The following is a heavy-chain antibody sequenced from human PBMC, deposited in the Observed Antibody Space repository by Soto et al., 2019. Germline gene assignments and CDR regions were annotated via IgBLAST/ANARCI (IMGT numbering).Heavy chain of an antibody. CDR1: GFTVSSNY. D-gene: IGHD6-19*01. Sequence: PGGSLRLSCAASGFTVSSNYMSWVRQAPGKGLEWVSVIYSGGSTYYADSVKGRFTISRDNSKNTLYLQMNSLRAEDTAVYYCARDPGSGWYVGLDYWGQGTLVTVSS. CDR2: IYSGGST. V-gene: IGHV3-66*01. J-gene: IGHJ4*02. CDR3: ARDPGSGWYVGLDY.